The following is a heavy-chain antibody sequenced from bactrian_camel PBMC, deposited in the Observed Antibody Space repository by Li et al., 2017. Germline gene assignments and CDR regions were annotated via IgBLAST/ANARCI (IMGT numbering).Heavy chain of an antibody. CDR1: GFTFRSHY. J-gene: IGHJ4*01. V-gene: IGHV3S1*01. Sequence: LKLTCKASGFTFRSHYMYWLRQAPGKQLEGIAGVTTFGRPTDVADSVKGRFIISRDNDENTVYLQMNRLQPEDTGVYYCANVPPTSLAVGLGARGQGTQVTVS. D-gene: IGHD5*01. CDR2: VTTFGRPT.